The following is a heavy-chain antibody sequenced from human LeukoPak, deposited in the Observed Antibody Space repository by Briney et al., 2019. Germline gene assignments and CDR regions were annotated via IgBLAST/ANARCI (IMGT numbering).Heavy chain of an antibody. J-gene: IGHJ6*04. CDR1: GFTFSSYA. V-gene: IGHV3-23*01. CDR2: VSGNGRNT. D-gene: IGHD3-9*01. Sequence: GGSLRLSCAASGFTFSSYAMRWVRQAPGKGLEWVSAVSGNGRNTYYTDSVKGRFTTSRDNSKKQLYLQMNTLRADDTAVYFCAKSSFDRGPMDVWGKGTTVTVSS. CDR3: AKSSFDRGPMDV.